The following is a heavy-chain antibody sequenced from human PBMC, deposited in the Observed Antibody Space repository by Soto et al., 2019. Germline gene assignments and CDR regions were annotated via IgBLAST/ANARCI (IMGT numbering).Heavy chain of an antibody. CDR2: INHSGST. CDR3: ASIDYGYGVDY. Sequence: SETLSLTCAVYGGSFSGYYWSWIRQPPGKGLEWIGEINHSGSTNYNPSLKSRVTISVDTSKNQFSLKLSSVTAADTAVYYCASIDYGYGVDYWGQGTLVTVSS. CDR1: GGSFSGYY. J-gene: IGHJ4*02. D-gene: IGHD4-17*01. V-gene: IGHV4-34*01.